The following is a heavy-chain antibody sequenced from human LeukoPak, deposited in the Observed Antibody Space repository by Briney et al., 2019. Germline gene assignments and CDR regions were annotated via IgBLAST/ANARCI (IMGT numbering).Heavy chain of an antibody. CDR2: IWYDGSNK. D-gene: IGHD1-1*01. CDR1: GFTFSSYG. CDR3: ARRPGLERYYFDY. Sequence: PGRSLRLSCAASGFTFSSYGMHWVRQAPGKGLEWVAVIWYDGSNKYYADSVKGRFTISRDNSKNTLYLQMNSLRAEDTAVYYCARRPGLERYYFDYWGQGTLVTVSS. V-gene: IGHV3-33*01. J-gene: IGHJ4*02.